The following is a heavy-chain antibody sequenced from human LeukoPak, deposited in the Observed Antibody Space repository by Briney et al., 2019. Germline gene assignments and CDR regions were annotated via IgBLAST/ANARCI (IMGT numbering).Heavy chain of an antibody. J-gene: IGHJ4*02. D-gene: IGHD3-16*01. Sequence: SETLSLTCTVSGGSISSGDYYWSWIRQHPGKGLEWIGNIDYSGSTYYNPSLVSRVTISVDTSKNQFSLKLSSVTAADTAVYYCARGGIRGRVFDYWGQGTPVTVSS. CDR1: GGSISSGDYY. CDR3: ARGGIRGRVFDY. CDR2: IDYSGST. V-gene: IGHV4-31*03.